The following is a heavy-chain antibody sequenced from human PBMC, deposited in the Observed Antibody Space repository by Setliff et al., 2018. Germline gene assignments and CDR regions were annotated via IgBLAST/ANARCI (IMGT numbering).Heavy chain of an antibody. Sequence: PSETLSLTCTVSGGSISSYYWSWIRQPPGKGLEWIGYIYTSGSTNYNPSLKSRVTISVDTSKNQFSLKMRSVTAADTAVYYCARGGGYYGSVTYRHFDYWGQGILVTVSS. J-gene: IGHJ4*02. CDR1: GGSISSYY. CDR3: ARGGGYYGSVTYRHFDY. D-gene: IGHD3-10*01. V-gene: IGHV4-4*08. CDR2: IYTSGST.